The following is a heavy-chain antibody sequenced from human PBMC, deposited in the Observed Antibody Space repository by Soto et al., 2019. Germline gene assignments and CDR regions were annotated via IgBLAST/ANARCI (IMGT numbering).Heavy chain of an antibody. V-gene: IGHV4-31*03. CDR3: ARLRIATNNYKWFDP. J-gene: IGHJ5*02. CDR2: IYVTGAV. Sequence: SETLSLTCSVSGAALNSGNYYWSWIRQVPGKGLEWIGHIYVTGAVDYNPSLRDRITISQDTSERQFSLNLRLVTAADTAVYYCARLRIATNNYKWFDPWGQGTLATVSS. CDR1: GAALNSGNYY. D-gene: IGHD2-21*01.